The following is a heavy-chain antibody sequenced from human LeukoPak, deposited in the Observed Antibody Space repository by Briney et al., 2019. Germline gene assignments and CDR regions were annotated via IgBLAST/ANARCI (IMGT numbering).Heavy chain of an antibody. Sequence: GASVKDSCQASGYTFTGYYMHWVRQAPGQGLEWMGWINPNSGGTNYAQKFQGRVTMTRDTSISTASMELSRLRSDDTAVYFCARGPVRGSGSYYTFDYWGQGTLVTVSS. CDR1: GYTFTGYY. D-gene: IGHD3-10*01. J-gene: IGHJ4*02. CDR2: INPNSGGT. V-gene: IGHV1-2*02. CDR3: ARGPVRGSGSYYTFDY.